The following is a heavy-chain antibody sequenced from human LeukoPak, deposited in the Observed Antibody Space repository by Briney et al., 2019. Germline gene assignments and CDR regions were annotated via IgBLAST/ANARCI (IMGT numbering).Heavy chain of an antibody. CDR2: ISSSGSTI. J-gene: IGHJ4*02. V-gene: IGHV3-11*04. CDR1: GFTFSDYY. D-gene: IGHD4-23*01. Sequence: GGSLRLSCAASGFTFSDYYMSWIRQAPGKGLEWVSYISSSGSTIYYADSVKGRFTISRDNAKNSLYLQMNSLRAEDTAVYYCARDGRTTVVTWANDYWGRGTLVTVSS. CDR3: ARDGRTTVVTWANDY.